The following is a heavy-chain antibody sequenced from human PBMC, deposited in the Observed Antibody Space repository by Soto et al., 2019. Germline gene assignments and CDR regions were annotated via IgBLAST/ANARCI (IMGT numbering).Heavy chain of an antibody. J-gene: IGHJ3*02. CDR2: VRDDGSKT. V-gene: IGHV3-33*01. CDR3: ATSTATDAFDI. Sequence: QVQMVASGGGVVQPGKSLRLSCAASGFTCSDYGMHWVRQAPARGPEWVALVRDDGSKTYYADSVRGRFTISRDNSKNMFYLQMNSLRAEDTAIYYCATSTATDAFDIWGQRTMVNVSS. CDR1: GFTCSDYG.